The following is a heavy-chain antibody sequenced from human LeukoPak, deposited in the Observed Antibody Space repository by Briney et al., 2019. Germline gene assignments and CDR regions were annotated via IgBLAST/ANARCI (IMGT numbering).Heavy chain of an antibody. CDR1: GGSISSYY. J-gene: IGHJ3*02. D-gene: IGHD3-3*01. CDR3: ARMSYDFWSGYPLAFDI. CDR2: IYTSGST. V-gene: IGHV4-4*07. Sequence: SETLSLTCTVSGGSISSYYWSWIRQPAGKGLEWIGRIYTSGSTNYNPSLKSRVTMSVDTSKNQFSLKLSSVTAADTAVYYCARMSYDFWSGYPLAFDIWGQGTTVTVSS.